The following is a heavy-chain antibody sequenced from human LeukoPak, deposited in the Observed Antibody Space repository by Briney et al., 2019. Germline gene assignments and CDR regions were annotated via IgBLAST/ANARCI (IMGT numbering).Heavy chain of an antibody. D-gene: IGHD3-10*01. Sequence: ASVKVSCKASGYTFASYYMHWVRQAPGQGLEWMGIINPSGGSTSYAQKFQGRVTMTRDTSTSTVYMELSSLRSEDTAVYYCAGTPDLWFGEKEPSTTPSYGMDVWGKGTTVTVSS. J-gene: IGHJ6*04. CDR3: AGTPDLWFGEKEPSTTPSYGMDV. V-gene: IGHV1-46*01. CDR2: INPSGGST. CDR1: GYTFASYY.